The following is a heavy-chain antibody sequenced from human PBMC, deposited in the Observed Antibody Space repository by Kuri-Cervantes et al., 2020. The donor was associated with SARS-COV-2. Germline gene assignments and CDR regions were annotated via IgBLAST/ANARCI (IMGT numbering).Heavy chain of an antibody. J-gene: IGHJ4*02. D-gene: IGHD4-17*01. V-gene: IGHV3-48*02. CDR2: ISSSSSTI. CDR1: GFTFSSYS. CDR3: ARDGVKDDYGFSSY. Sequence: GESLKISCAASGFTFSSYSMNWVRQAPGKGLEWVSYISSSSSTIYCADSVKGRFTISRDNAKNSLYLQMNSLRDEDTAVYYCARDGVKDDYGFSSYWGQGTLVTVSS.